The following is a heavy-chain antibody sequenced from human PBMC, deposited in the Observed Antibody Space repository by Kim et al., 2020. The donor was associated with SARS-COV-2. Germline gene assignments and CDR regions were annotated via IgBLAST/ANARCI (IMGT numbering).Heavy chain of an antibody. CDR3: ARGGSRYFDWYPYDY. Sequence: SLKSRVTISVDTSKNQFSLKLSSVTAADTAVYYCARGGSRYFDWYPYDYWGQGTLVTVSS. V-gene: IGHV4-30-2*04. D-gene: IGHD3-9*01. J-gene: IGHJ4*02.